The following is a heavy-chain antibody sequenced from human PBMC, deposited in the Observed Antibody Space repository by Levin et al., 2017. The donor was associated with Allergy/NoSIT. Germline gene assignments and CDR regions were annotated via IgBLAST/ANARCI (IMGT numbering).Heavy chain of an antibody. CDR1: GYSFTNYW. Sequence: GASVKVSCKGSGYSFTNYWIGWVRQMPGKGLEWMGIFYPGNSDIRYSPSFHGQVTISGDKSITTAYLQWSSLKASDTAMYYCARLSHNSGWLLDYWGQGTLVTVSS. CDR2: FYPGNSDI. D-gene: IGHD6-19*01. CDR3: ARLSHNSGWLLDY. V-gene: IGHV5-51*01. J-gene: IGHJ4*02.